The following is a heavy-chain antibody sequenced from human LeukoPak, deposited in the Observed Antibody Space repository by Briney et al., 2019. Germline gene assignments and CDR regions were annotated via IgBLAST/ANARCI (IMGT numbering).Heavy chain of an antibody. CDR2: INPNSGGR. CDR3: AAQCNDDFCYKRDYMDV. D-gene: IGHD2-2*02. Sequence: ASVKVSCKTSKYMFTGYLMHWVRQAPGQGLEWIGWINPNSGGRLFARRFQGRVTMTRDTSIGATYMELSRLTSDDTALYYCAAQCNDDFCYKRDYMDVWGKGTMVIVSS. J-gene: IGHJ6*03. V-gene: IGHV1-2*02. CDR1: KYMFTGYL.